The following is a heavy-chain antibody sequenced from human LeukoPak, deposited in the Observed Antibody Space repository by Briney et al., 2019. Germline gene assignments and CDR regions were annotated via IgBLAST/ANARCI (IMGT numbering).Heavy chain of an antibody. V-gene: IGHV4-4*02. CDR1: GGSVINTNW. CDR3: AREGGFYRPLDY. D-gene: IGHD3-3*01. Sequence: SETLSLTCGVSGGSVINTNWWTWVRQPPGKGLEWIGEVHLDGRTNYNPSLESRLTTSVDVSENQVSLKLTSVTAADTAVYYCAREGGFYRPLDYSGQGTLVTVSS. J-gene: IGHJ4*02. CDR2: VHLDGRT.